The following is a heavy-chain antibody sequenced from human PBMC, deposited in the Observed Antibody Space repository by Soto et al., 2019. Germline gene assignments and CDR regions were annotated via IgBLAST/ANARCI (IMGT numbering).Heavy chain of an antibody. CDR2: MNPNSGNT. CDR3: ACSSSSPYYYYGMDV. J-gene: IGHJ6*02. D-gene: IGHD6-13*01. Sequence: ASVKVSCKASGYTFTSYDINWVRQATGQGLEWMGWMNPNSGNTGYAQKFQGRVTMTRNTSISTAYMELSSLRSEDTAVYYCACSSSSPYYYYGMDVWGQGTTVTVSS. CDR1: GYTFTSYD. V-gene: IGHV1-8*01.